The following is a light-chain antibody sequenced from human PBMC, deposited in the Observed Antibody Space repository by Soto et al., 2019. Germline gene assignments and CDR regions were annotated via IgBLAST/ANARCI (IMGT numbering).Light chain of an antibody. CDR2: GAS. Sequence: ERVMTQSPATLSVSPGERATLCCRASQSVSSNLAWYQQKPGQAPRLLIYGASTRATGIPARFSGSGSGTEFTLTISSLQSEDFAVYYCQQYNNWPRTFGQGTKVDI. CDR3: QQYNNWPRT. J-gene: IGKJ1*01. CDR1: QSVSSN. V-gene: IGKV3-15*01.